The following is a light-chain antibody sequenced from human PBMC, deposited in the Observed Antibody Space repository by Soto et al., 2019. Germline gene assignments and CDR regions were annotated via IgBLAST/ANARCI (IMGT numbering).Light chain of an antibody. CDR3: SSYTSSSTLYV. CDR1: SSDIGGYNY. Sequence: QSALTQPASVSGSPGQSITISCTGTSSDIGGYNYVSWYQQHPGEAPKLVIYEVSNRPSGVSDRFSGSKSGNTASLTISGLQAEDEADYYCSSYTSSSTLYVFGTGTKLTV. V-gene: IGLV2-14*01. CDR2: EVS. J-gene: IGLJ1*01.